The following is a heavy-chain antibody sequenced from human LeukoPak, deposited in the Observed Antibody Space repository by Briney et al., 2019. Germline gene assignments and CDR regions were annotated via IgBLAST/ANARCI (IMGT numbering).Heavy chain of an antibody. J-gene: IGHJ3*02. D-gene: IGHD3-22*01. Sequence: PGGSLRLSCAASGFTFRSYSMNWVRQAPGKGLEWVSYISSSSSTIYYADSVKGRFTISRDNAKNSLYLQMNSLRAEDTAVYYCARDQQEVDSSGPWVTDAFDIWGQGTMVTVSS. CDR1: GFTFRSYS. V-gene: IGHV3-48*04. CDR3: ARDQQEVDSSGPWVTDAFDI. CDR2: ISSSSSTI.